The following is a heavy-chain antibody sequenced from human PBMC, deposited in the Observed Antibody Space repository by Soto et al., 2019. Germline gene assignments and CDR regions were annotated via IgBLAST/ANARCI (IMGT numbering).Heavy chain of an antibody. V-gene: IGHV4-31*03. CDR1: AVSISSGGYY. CDR3: GGDHPPRGAVAGTVFYFDL. J-gene: IGHJ3*01. CDR2: IYYSGST. Sequence: SETLSPTCTLSAVSISSGGYYWSWLRQHPRNGLEWIGHIYYSGSTYCNPSLKTRVTISVHTSQNTFSLKLSCGTAADAAVYYCGGDHPPRGAVAGTVFYFDLWGQGTLVTVSS. D-gene: IGHD6-19*01.